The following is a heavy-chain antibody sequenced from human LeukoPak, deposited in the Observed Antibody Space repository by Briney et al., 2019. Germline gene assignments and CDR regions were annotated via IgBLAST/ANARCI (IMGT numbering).Heavy chain of an antibody. D-gene: IGHD3-16*01. CDR1: GGTFSSYA. CDR3: ASSDVLYASQGEARYFNH. V-gene: IGHV1-2*02. CDR2: VSPNNGGT. Sequence: ASVKVSCKASGGTFSSYAISWVRQAPGQRLEWMGWVSPNNGGTNYAQKFQGRVTMTRDTSISTLYMDLNSLRSDDTAVYYCASSDVLYASQGEARYFNHWGQGTLVTVSS. J-gene: IGHJ4*02.